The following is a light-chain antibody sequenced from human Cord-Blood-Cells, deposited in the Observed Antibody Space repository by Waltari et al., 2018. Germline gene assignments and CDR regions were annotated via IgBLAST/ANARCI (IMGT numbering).Light chain of an antibody. CDR3: CSYAGSSTSVV. J-gene: IGLJ2*01. V-gene: IGLV2-23*02. CDR1: SSDVGSYNL. CDR2: EVS. Sequence: QSALTQPASVSGSPGQSLTISCPGTSSDVGSYNLVSWYQQHPGKAPKLMIYEVSQRPSGVSNRFSGSKSGNTASLTISGLQAEDEADYYCCSYAGSSTSVVFGGGTKLTVL.